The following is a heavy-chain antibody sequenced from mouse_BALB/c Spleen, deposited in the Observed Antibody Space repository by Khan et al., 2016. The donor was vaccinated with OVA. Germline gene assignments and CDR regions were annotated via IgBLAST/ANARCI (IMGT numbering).Heavy chain of an antibody. J-gene: IGHJ2*01. V-gene: IGHV1-20*02. D-gene: IGHD1-1*01. Sequence: VQLKQSGPELVKPGASVKISCKASGYSFTGYFMNWVMQSHGKSLEWIGRINPHIGETFYNQKFVGKATLTVDESSSTAHMELLSLASEDSAVYFCARKNGSDFDYWGQGTTLTVSS. CDR1: GYSFTGYF. CDR3: ARKNGSDFDY. CDR2: INPHIGET.